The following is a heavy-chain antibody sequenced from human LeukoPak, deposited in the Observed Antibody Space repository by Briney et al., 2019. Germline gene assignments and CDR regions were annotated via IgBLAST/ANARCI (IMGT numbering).Heavy chain of an antibody. D-gene: IGHD6-6*01. CDR3: AKGNPYTSSPLDY. CDR2: IGANGVST. Sequence: GGSLRLSCAASGYIFSNSAMTWVRQAPGKGLEWVSGIGANGVSTYYADSVKGRFTISRDSSKNTLYLQMNSLRVEDTAVYYCAKGNPYTSSPLDYWGQGILVTVSS. CDR1: GYIFSNSA. J-gene: IGHJ4*02. V-gene: IGHV3-23*01.